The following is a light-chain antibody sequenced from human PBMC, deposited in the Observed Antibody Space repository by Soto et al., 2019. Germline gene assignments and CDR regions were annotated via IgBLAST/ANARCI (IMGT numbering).Light chain of an antibody. CDR1: QSVSSRD. Sequence: EIVLTQSPGTLSLSPGERATLSCRASQSVSSRDLAWYQQKPGQAPRLLIYATSSRAAGIPDRFSGSGSGTDFTLTISRLEPEDFAVYYCQQYNSWPRGTFGPGTKVEIK. CDR3: QQYNSWPRGT. J-gene: IGKJ3*01. CDR2: ATS. V-gene: IGKV3-20*01.